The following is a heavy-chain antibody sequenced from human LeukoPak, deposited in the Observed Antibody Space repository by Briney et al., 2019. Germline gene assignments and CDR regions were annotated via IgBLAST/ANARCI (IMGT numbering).Heavy chain of an antibody. CDR1: GFTFSSYA. CDR3: ARELYYYGSSGYYDWFDP. V-gene: IGHV3-30-3*01. D-gene: IGHD3-22*01. CDR2: ISYDGSNK. Sequence: GGSLGLSCAASGFTFSSYAMHWVRQAPGKGLEWVAVISYDGSNKYYADSVKGRFTISRDNSKNTLYLQMNSLRAEDTAVYYCARELYYYGSSGYYDWFDPWGQGTLVTVSS. J-gene: IGHJ5*02.